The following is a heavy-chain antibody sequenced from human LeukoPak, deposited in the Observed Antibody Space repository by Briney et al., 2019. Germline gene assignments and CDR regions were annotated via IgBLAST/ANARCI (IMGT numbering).Heavy chain of an antibody. CDR1: GYTFTSYD. Sequence: ASVKVSCKASGYTFTSYDINWVRQATGQGLEWMGWMNPNSGNTGYAQKFQGRVTITRNTSISTAYMELSSLRSEDTAVYYCARGPTYYYDSGFDYWGQGTLVTVSS. CDR3: ARGPTYYYDSGFDY. J-gene: IGHJ4*02. V-gene: IGHV1-8*03. CDR2: MNPNSGNT. D-gene: IGHD3-22*01.